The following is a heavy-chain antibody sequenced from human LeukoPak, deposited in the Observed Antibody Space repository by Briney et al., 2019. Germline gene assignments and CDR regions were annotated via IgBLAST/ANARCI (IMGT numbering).Heavy chain of an antibody. CDR2: IHDDGRT. CDR1: GGSISDSRT. CDR3: ARVLAAAGLDF. Sequence: PSETLSLTCTVSGGSISDSRTWGWVRQPPGKGLEWIANIHDDGRTASNPSLKSRVTMSLDTSKNQFSLKVRYVTAADTAFYFCARVLAAAGLDFWGQGTLVTVSS. J-gene: IGHJ4*02. D-gene: IGHD6-19*01. V-gene: IGHV4-39*07.